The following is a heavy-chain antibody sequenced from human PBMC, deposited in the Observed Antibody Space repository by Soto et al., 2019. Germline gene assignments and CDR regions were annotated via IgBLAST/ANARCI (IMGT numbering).Heavy chain of an antibody. CDR3: AGDTGRGWYGRDVRGMDV. Sequence: EVHLVESGGGLVQPGGSLRLSCAASGYIFSDFWMAWVRQGPGKGLEWVSDIKGDESERYYEDSVRGRFTSSRDNAKKSLSREIDKLAVDLQAVYYCAGDTGRGWYGRDVRGMDVWGQGTTVTVSS. V-gene: IGHV3-7*03. CDR2: IKGDESER. D-gene: IGHD6-19*01. CDR1: GYIFSDFW. J-gene: IGHJ6*02.